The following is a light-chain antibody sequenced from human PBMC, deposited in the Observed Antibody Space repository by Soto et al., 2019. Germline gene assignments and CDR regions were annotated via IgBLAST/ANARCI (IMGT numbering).Light chain of an antibody. CDR3: QKYGSSPVT. V-gene: IGKV3-20*01. Sequence: EIVVTQSPDTLSLSPGESATLACRASQSVRSSYLAWYQQTTGQTPRLLIYAESSRATGIPDRFSGSGSGTDLSLTISRLEPEDFAVYYCQKYGSSPVTCGQGTKVDIK. CDR2: AES. CDR1: QSVRSSY. J-gene: IGKJ1*01.